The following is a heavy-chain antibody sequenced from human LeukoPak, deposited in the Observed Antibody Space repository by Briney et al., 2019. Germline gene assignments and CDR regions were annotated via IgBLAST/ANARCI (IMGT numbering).Heavy chain of an antibody. D-gene: IGHD2-2*01. J-gene: IGHJ3*02. CDR1: GGSISSYY. CDR2: IYYSGST. CDR3: ARERACSTSCYRMNDAFDI. Sequence: SETLSLTCTVSGGSISSYYWSWIRQPPGKGLEWIGYIYYSGSTDYNPSLKSRVTISVDTSKNQFSLKLSSVTAADTAVYYCARERACSTSCYRMNDAFDIWGQGTMVTVSS. V-gene: IGHV4-59*01.